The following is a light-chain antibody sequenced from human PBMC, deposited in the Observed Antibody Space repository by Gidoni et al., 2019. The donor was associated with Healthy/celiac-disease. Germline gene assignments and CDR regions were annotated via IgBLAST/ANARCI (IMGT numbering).Light chain of an antibody. Sequence: EIVITQSPATLSGSPGERATLSCRASQSVSSNLAWYQQKPGQAPTLLIYGASTRATAIPARFSGSGSGTEFTLPISSLQSEDFAVSYCQQYNNWPLFTFGPGTKVDIK. CDR3: QQYNNWPLFT. V-gene: IGKV3-15*01. J-gene: IGKJ3*01. CDR2: GAS. CDR1: QSVSSN.